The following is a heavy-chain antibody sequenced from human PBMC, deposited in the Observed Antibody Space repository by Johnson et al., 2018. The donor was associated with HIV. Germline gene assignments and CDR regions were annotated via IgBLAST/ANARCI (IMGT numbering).Heavy chain of an antibody. V-gene: IGHV3-20*04. CDR1: GFTFDDYG. J-gene: IGHJ3*01. CDR3: ARESTPWGGDYVGYSFDL. D-gene: IGHD4-17*01. Sequence: VQLVESGGGVVRPGGSLRLSCAASGFTFDDYGMSWVRQVPGKRPVWVARIYNDGSRTTYADSVRGRFTISRDNAKYTVDLQMNSLRVEDTAVYYCARESTPWGGDYVGYSFDLWGQGTMVTVSS. CDR2: IYNDGSRT.